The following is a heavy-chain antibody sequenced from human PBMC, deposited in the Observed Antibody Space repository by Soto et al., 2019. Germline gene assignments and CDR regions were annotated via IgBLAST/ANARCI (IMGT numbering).Heavy chain of an antibody. CDR2: IYYSGST. CDR1: GASIRSHY. V-gene: IGHV4-59*11. CDR3: ARDLITIGYIDN. D-gene: IGHD3-22*01. J-gene: IGHJ4*02. Sequence: SETLSLTCTVSGASIRSHYWSWIRQPPGKGLEWIGYIYYSGSTSYNPSLKSRVTISLDTSKSQFSLKLSSVTAADTAVYYCARDLITIGYIDNWGQGTLVTVSS.